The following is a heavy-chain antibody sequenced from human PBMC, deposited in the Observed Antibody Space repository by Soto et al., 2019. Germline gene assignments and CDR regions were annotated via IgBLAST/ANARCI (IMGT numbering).Heavy chain of an antibody. CDR1: DFSVSSGIHY. CDR2: IYYSGST. CDR3: ARGRGSFTWFDP. J-gene: IGHJ5*02. V-gene: IGHV4-61*01. Sequence: SDTLSLTWCFSDFSVSSGIHYWSWIRQSPGKGLEWIGFIYYSGSTNYNPSLKSRVTISVDKSKNQFSLKLSSVTAADTAVYYCARGRGSFTWFDPWGQGTLVTVSS. D-gene: IGHD1-26*01.